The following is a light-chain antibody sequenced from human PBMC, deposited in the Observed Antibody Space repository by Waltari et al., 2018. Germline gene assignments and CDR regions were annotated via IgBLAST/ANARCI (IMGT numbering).Light chain of an antibody. Sequence: QPALTQPPSVSGTPGQTVTISCSGSSSNIGSNTVNWYQVLPGSAPRLVIHNNNQRPSAAPARFSVSKSGTSASLAISGLQSEDEADYYCGGWDDTLTGPYVFGSGTKVIVL. J-gene: IGLJ1*01. CDR2: NNN. V-gene: IGLV1-44*01. CDR3: GGWDDTLTGPYV. CDR1: SSNIGSNT.